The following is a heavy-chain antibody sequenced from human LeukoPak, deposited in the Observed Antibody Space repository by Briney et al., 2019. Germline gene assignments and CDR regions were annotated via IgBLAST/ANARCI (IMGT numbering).Heavy chain of an antibody. J-gene: IGHJ4*02. D-gene: IGHD5/OR15-5a*01. V-gene: IGHV1-24*01. CDR2: FDPGGAET. CDR1: GYTLTELS. Sequence: ASVKVSCKVYGYTLTELSMHWVRQAPGKGLEWMGGFDPGGAETIYAQKFQGRVTMTEDTSTDTAYMELSSLRSEDTAVYYCAAGGVYDLLRFWGQGALVTVSS. CDR3: AAGGVYDLLRF.